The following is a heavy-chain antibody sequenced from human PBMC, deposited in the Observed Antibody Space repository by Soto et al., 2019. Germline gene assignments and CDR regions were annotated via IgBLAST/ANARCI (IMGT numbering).Heavy chain of an antibody. J-gene: IGHJ4*02. Sequence: EVQLVESGGGLVKPGGSLRLSCAASGFTLSSYSMNWVRQAPGKGLEWVSSISSSSSYIYYADSVKGRFTISRDNAKNSLYLHMNSMSAEDTAVYYCATDLYSSSARYFDYWGQGTLVPVSS. D-gene: IGHD6-6*01. V-gene: IGHV3-21*01. CDR1: GFTLSSYS. CDR2: ISSSSSYI. CDR3: ATDLYSSSARYFDY.